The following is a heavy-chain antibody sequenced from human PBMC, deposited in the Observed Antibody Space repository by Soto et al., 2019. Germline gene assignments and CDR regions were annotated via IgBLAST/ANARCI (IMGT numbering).Heavy chain of an antibody. D-gene: IGHD3-10*01. Sequence: SETLSLTCTVSGASVNSENYYWSWIRQPPGKGLEWIGYVYYSGSTNYNPSLKSRVTISVDTSKNQFSLKLSSVTAADTAVYYCARITAGALPYYYYYYGMDVWGQGTTVTVSS. V-gene: IGHV4-61*01. CDR2: VYYSGST. CDR1: GASVNSENYY. CDR3: ARITAGALPYYYYYYGMDV. J-gene: IGHJ6*02.